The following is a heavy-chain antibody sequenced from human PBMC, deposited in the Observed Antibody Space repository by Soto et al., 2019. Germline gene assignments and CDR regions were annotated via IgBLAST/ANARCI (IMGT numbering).Heavy chain of an antibody. CDR1: GFSLSTSGVG. CDR3: ARGLAARPVCAFDI. V-gene: IGHV2-5*01. CDR2: IYWSGDE. J-gene: IGHJ3*02. Sequence: QSTLKQSGPTLVKPTQTLTLTCSFSGFSLSTSGVGVGWIRQPPGKALEWLAHIYWSGDEHYRPSLKSRLSITKDTSKNHVVLIMTNMDPVDTATYYCARGLAARPVCAFDIWGQGTMVTVSS. D-gene: IGHD6-6*01.